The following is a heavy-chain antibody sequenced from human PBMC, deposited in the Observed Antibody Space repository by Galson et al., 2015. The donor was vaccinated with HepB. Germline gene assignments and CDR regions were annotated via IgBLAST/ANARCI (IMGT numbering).Heavy chain of an antibody. Sequence: SLRLSCAASGFTFSSYAMHWVRQAPGKGLEWVAVISYDGSNKYYADSVKGRFTISRDNSKNTLYLQMNSLRAEDTAVYYCARDLYANPQYYFDYWGQGTLVTVSS. J-gene: IGHJ4*02. V-gene: IGHV3-30*04. CDR1: GFTFSSYA. CDR2: ISYDGSNK. D-gene: IGHD5/OR15-5a*01. CDR3: ARDLYANPQYYFDY.